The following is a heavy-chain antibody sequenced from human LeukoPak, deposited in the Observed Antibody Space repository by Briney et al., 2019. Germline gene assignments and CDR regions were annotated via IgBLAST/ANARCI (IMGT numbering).Heavy chain of an antibody. CDR3: ARQVAVAEWSWFDP. V-gene: IGHV4/OR15-8*01. D-gene: IGHD6-19*01. CDR2: IHDDGRT. CDR1: GGSMSDSIT. Sequence: PSETLSLTCSVPGGSMSDSITWGWVRQPPGKGLEWLANIHDDGRTAPNPSLRSRLTISQDRSKNQFSLKLSSVTAADTAVYYCARQVAVAEWSWFDPWGQGTLVTVSS. J-gene: IGHJ5*02.